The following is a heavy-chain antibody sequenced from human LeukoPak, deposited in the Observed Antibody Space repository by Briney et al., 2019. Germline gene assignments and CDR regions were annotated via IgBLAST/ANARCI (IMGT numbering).Heavy chain of an antibody. CDR3: ARSGSSWRTNYYGMDV. V-gene: IGHV1-69*04. J-gene: IGHJ6*02. D-gene: IGHD6-13*01. CDR1: GGTFSSYA. CDR2: IIPILGIA. Sequence: RRASVKVSCKASGGTFSSYAISWVRQAPGQGLEWMGRIIPILGIANYAQKSQGRVTITADKSTSTAYMELSSLRSEDTAVYYCARSGSSWRTNYYGMDVWGQGTTVTVSS.